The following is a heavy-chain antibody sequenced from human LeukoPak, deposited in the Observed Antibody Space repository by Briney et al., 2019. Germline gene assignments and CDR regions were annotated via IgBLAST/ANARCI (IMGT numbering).Heavy chain of an antibody. CDR3: ARVARSGYDYDY. J-gene: IGHJ4*02. V-gene: IGHV1-8*01. CDR2: MNPNSGNT. Sequence: ASVKVSCKASGYTFTSYDINWVRQATGQGLEWMGWMNPNSGNTGYAQKFQGRVTMTRNTSISTAYMELSRLRSDDTAVYYCARVARSGYDYDYWGQGTLVTVSS. D-gene: IGHD5-12*01. CDR1: GYTFTSYD.